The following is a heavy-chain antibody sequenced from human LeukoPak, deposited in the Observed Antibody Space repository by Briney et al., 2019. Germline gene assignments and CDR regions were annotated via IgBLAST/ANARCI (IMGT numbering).Heavy chain of an antibody. Sequence: GASVKVSCKASGYTFTSYDIHWVRQATGQGLEWMGWMNPNSGNTGYAQKFQGRVTMTRNTSISTAYMELSSLRSEDTAVYYCARAPLYCSGGSCSDIDPWGQGTLVTVSS. J-gene: IGHJ5*02. CDR3: ARAPLYCSGGSCSDIDP. CDR1: GYTFTSYD. V-gene: IGHV1-8*01. CDR2: MNPNSGNT. D-gene: IGHD2-15*01.